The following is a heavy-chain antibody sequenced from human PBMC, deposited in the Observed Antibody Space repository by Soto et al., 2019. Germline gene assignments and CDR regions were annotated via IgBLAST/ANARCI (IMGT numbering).Heavy chain of an antibody. CDR2: IKSKTDGGTI. CDR3: ARSEGVRDDFWSGLSWYYYYYGMDV. Sequence: GGSLRLSCEASGFTFSNAWMRWVRQAPGKGPEWVGRIKSKTDGGTIDYAAPVKGRFTISRDDSKNTLYLQMNSLRAEDTAVYYCARSEGVRDDFWSGLSWYYYYYGMDVWGQGTTVTVSS. D-gene: IGHD3-3*01. V-gene: IGHV3-15*01. J-gene: IGHJ6*02. CDR1: GFTFSNAW.